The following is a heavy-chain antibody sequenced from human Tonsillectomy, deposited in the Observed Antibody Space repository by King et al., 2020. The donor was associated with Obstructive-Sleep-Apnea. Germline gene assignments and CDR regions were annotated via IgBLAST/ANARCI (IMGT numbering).Heavy chain of an antibody. CDR2: IGIAGDT. V-gene: IGHV3-13*01. Sequence: VQLVESGGGLVQPGGSLRLSCAASGFTFSSYDMHWVRQATGKGLEWVSAIGIAGDTYYPGSVKGRFTISRENAKNSLYLQMNSLRAGDTAVYYCARGPPHVSSSGYFDYWGQGTLVTVSS. J-gene: IGHJ4*02. D-gene: IGHD3-22*01. CDR1: GFTFSSYD. CDR3: ARGPPHVSSSGYFDY.